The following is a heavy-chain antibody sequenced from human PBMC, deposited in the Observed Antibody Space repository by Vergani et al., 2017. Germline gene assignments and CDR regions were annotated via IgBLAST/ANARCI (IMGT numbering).Heavy chain of an antibody. D-gene: IGHD5-18*01. V-gene: IGHV1-3*04. CDR3: ARAFEGYSYGYLVGYYYYGMDV. CDR2: INTGNGNT. CDR1: GYTFTSYA. J-gene: IGHJ6*02. Sequence: QVQLVQSGAEVKKPGASVKVSCKASGYTFTSYAMHWVRQAPGQRLEWMGWINTGNGNTKYSQKFQGRVTITRDTSASTAYMELSSLRSEDTAVYYCARAFEGYSYGYLVGYYYYGMDVWGQGTTVTVSS.